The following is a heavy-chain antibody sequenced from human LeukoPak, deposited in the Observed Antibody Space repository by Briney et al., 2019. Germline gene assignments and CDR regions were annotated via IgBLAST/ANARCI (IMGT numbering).Heavy chain of an antibody. J-gene: IGHJ5*02. D-gene: IGHD6-19*01. CDR1: GYTFTGYC. CDR3: ARHHSSGWYNWFDP. CDR2: INPNSGGT. V-gene: IGHV1-2*02. Sequence: ASVKVSCKASGYTFTGYCMHWVRQAPGQGLEWMGWINPNSGGTNYAQMFQGRVTMTRDTSISTAYMELSRLRSDDTAVYYCARHHSSGWYNWFDPWGQGTLVTVSS.